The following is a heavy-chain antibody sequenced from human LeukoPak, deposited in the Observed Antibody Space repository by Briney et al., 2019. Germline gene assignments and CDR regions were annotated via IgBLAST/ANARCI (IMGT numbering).Heavy chain of an antibody. CDR1: GGSISSSNW. J-gene: IGHJ6*03. Sequence: PSGTLSLTCAVSGGSISSSNWWSWIRQPPGKGLEWIGEINHSGSTNYNPSLKSRVTISVDTSKNQFSLKLSSVTAADTAVYYCARRGRYCSSTSCYLFYYYYYMDVWGKGTTVTVSS. CDR3: ARRGRYCSSTSCYLFYYYYYMDV. CDR2: INHSGST. V-gene: IGHV4-4*02. D-gene: IGHD2-2*01.